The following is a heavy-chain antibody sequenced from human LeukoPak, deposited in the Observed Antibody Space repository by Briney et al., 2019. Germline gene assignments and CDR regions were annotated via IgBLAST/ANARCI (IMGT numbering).Heavy chain of an antibody. V-gene: IGHV3-23*01. CDR1: GFTFSSYA. CDR3: ARIVATTYYFDY. D-gene: IGHD5-12*01. CDR2: ISGSGGST. Sequence: GGSLRLSCAASGFTFSSYAMSWVRQAPGKGPEWVSAISGSGGSTYYADSVKGRFTISRDNSKNTLYLQMNSLRAEDTAVYYCARIVATTYYFDYWGQGTLVTVSS. J-gene: IGHJ4*02.